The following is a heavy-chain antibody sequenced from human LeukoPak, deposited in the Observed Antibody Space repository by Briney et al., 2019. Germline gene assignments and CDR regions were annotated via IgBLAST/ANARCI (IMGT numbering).Heavy chain of an antibody. V-gene: IGHV1-69*04. CDR1: GGTFSSYA. CDR3: ASWSGYGLGFDY. CDR2: IIPIFGIA. J-gene: IGHJ4*02. D-gene: IGHD5-12*01. Sequence: SVKVSCKASGGTFSSYAISWVRQAPGQGLEWMGRIIPIFGIANYAQKFQGRATITADKSTSTAYMELSSLRSEDTAVYYCASWSGYGLGFDYWGQGTLVTVSS.